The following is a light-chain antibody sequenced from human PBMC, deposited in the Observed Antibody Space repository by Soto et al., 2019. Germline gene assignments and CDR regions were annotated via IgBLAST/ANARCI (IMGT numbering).Light chain of an antibody. V-gene: IGLV2-23*01. Sequence: QSALTQPASVSGSPGQSITISCTGTSSDVGSYNFVSWYQQHPGKAPKLMICEGTKRPSGVSNRFSGSKSGNTASLTISGLQAEDEADYYCCSYAGSSTGVFGGGTQLTVL. J-gene: IGLJ3*02. CDR1: SSDVGSYNF. CDR2: EGT. CDR3: CSYAGSSTGV.